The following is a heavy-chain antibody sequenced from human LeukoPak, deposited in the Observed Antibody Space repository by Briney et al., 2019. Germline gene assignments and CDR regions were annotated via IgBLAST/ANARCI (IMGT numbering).Heavy chain of an antibody. Sequence: SETLSLTCAVSGYSISSGHYWGWIRQSPGKGLEWIGTTHHTGGIYYNPSLKSRVTISIDTSKNQFSLKLSSVTAADTAVYYCARGSNHDFWSGYYTVAYHYMDVWDKGTTVTVSS. D-gene: IGHD3-3*01. J-gene: IGHJ6*03. CDR3: ARGSNHDFWSGYYTVAYHYMDV. V-gene: IGHV4-38-2*01. CDR1: GYSISSGHY. CDR2: THHTGGI.